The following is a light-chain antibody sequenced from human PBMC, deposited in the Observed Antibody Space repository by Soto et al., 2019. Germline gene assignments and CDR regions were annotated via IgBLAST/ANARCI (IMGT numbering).Light chain of an antibody. CDR3: QQYGSSPLT. CDR1: QSVSSSY. J-gene: IGKJ4*01. Sequence: EIVLTQSPGTLSLSPGERANLSCRASQSVSSSYLAWYQQKPGQAPRLLIYGASSRATGIPDRFSGSGSGTDFTLTISRLEPEDFAVYYCQQYGSSPLTCGGGTKVEIK. CDR2: GAS. V-gene: IGKV3-20*01.